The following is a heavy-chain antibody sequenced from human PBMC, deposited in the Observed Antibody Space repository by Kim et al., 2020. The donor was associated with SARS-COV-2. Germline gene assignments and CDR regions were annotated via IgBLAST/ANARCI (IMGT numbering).Heavy chain of an antibody. D-gene: IGHD3-10*01. CDR3: AREFGITMVRGVIDYFDY. Sequence: GRFTISSDNSKTTRYLQMNSLRAEDTAVYYCAREFGITMVRGVIDYFDYWGQGTLVTVSS. V-gene: IGHV3-30*07. J-gene: IGHJ4*02.